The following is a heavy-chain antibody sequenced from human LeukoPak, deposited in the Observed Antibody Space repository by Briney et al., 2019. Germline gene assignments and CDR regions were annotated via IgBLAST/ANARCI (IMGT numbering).Heavy chain of an antibody. V-gene: IGHV4-59*01. Sequence: SETLSLTCTVSGGSISSYYWSWIRQPPGKGLERIGYIYYSGSTNYNPSLKSRVTISVDTSKNQFSLKLSSVTAADTAVYYCARATDMVRGVISWFDPWGQGTLVTVSS. D-gene: IGHD3-10*01. CDR2: IYYSGST. J-gene: IGHJ5*02. CDR1: GGSISSYY. CDR3: ARATDMVRGVISWFDP.